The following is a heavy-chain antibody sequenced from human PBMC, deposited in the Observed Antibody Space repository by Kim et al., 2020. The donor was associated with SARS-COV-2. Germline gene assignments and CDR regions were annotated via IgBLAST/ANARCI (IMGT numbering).Heavy chain of an antibody. Sequence: SETLSLTCTVSGGSISSSSYYWGWIRQPPGKGLEWIGSIYYSGSTYYNPSLKSRVTISVDTSKNQFSLKLSSVTAADTAVYYCARQAGAIFGVVIIYYYYGMDVWGQRTTVTVSS. CDR2: IYYSGST. V-gene: IGHV4-39*01. CDR1: GGSISSSSYY. J-gene: IGHJ6*02. CDR3: ARQAGAIFGVVIIYYYYGMDV. D-gene: IGHD3-3*01.